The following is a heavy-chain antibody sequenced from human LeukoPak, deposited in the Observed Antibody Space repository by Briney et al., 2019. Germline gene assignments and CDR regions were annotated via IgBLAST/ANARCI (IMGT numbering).Heavy chain of an antibody. CDR2: IDTNTGSP. V-gene: IGHV7-4-1*02. D-gene: IGHD3-22*01. Sequence: ASVKVSCKASGYTFSSCAINWVRQAPGQGLEYMGWIDTNTGSPTFAQGFTGRYVFSLDTSVSTAYLQISSLKAEDTAVYYCAIHLSDSSGSFSYWGQGALVTVSS. CDR3: AIHLSDSSGSFSY. J-gene: IGHJ4*02. CDR1: GYTFSSCA.